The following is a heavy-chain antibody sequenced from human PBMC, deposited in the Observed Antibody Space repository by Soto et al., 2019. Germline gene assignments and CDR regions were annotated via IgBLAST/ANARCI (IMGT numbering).Heavy chain of an antibody. Sequence: PGGYPGISSAASGFSFGSYGMHWVRQAPGKGLEWVAVISYDGSNKYYADSVKGRFTISRDNSKNTLYLQMNSLRAEDTAVYYCAKAFIVFIVHPALFAYCGQRSLVTVSS. CDR3: AKAFIVFIVHPALFAY. CDR2: ISYDGSNK. D-gene: IGHD2-15*01. J-gene: IGHJ4*02. CDR1: GFSFGSYG. V-gene: IGHV3-30*18.